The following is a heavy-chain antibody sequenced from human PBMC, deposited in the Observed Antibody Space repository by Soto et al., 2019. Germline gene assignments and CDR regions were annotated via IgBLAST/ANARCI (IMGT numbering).Heavy chain of an antibody. CDR2: ISYDGSNK. V-gene: IGHV3-30*18. CDR3: AKDGPAVAGIGYFDY. J-gene: IGHJ4*02. D-gene: IGHD6-19*01. CDR1: GFTFSSYG. Sequence: QVQLVESGGGVVQPGRSLRLSCAASGFTFSSYGMHWVRQAPGKGLEWVAVISYDGSNKYYADSVKGRFTISRDNSKNPLYLQMNRLGAEDTAVYYCAKDGPAVAGIGYFDYWGQGTLVNVSS.